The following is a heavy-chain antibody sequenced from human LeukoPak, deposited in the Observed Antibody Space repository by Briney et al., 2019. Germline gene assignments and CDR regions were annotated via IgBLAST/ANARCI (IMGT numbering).Heavy chain of an antibody. CDR3: ATIQRNHAFDI. D-gene: IGHD6-25*01. CDR1: GGSFSGYY. V-gene: IGHV4-34*01. CDR2: INQSGGT. Sequence: SETLSLTCAVYGGSFSGYYWSWIRQPPGKRLEWIGEINQSGGTNYNPSLRSRVSISVDTSKNQFSLKLSSMTAADTAVYFCATIQRNHAFDIWGQGTMVTVSS. J-gene: IGHJ3*02.